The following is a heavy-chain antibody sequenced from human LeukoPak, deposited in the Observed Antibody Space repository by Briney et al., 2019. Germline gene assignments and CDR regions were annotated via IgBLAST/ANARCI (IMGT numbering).Heavy chain of an antibody. D-gene: IGHD3-3*01. J-gene: IGHJ4*02. CDR2: INPSGGST. CDR3: ARSITIFGVATLGY. Sequence: EASVKVSCKASGYTLTSYGISWVRQAPGQGLEWMGIINPSGGSTTYAQKFQGRVTMTRDMLTSTVYMELSSLRSEDTAVYYCARSITIFGVATLGYWGQGTLVTVSS. V-gene: IGHV1-46*01. CDR1: GYTLTSYG.